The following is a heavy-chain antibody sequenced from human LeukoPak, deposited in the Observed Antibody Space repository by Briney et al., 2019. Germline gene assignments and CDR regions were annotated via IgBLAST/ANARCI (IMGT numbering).Heavy chain of an antibody. D-gene: IGHD3-22*01. Sequence: GASVKVSCKASGGTFSSYAIRWVRPAPGQGLAWMGRIIPILGIANYAQKFQGRVTITADKSTSTAYMELSRLRSEDTAVYYCARDRGSRDSSGYYNYYYYYGMGVWGQGTTVTVSS. J-gene: IGHJ6*02. CDR1: GGTFSSYA. V-gene: IGHV1-69*04. CDR2: IIPILGIA. CDR3: ARDRGSRDSSGYYNYYYYYGMGV.